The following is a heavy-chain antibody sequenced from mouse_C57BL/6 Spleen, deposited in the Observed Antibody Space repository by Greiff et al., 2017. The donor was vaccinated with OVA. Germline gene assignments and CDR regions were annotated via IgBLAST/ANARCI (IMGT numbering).Heavy chain of an antibody. CDR2: INPNNGGT. Sequence: EVQLQQSGPELVKPGASVKISCKASGYTFTDYYMNWVKQSHGKSLEWIGDINPNNGGTSYNQKFKGKATLTVDKSSSTAYMELRSLTSEDSAVYYCARGGGYMDYWGQGTSVTVSS. V-gene: IGHV1-26*01. J-gene: IGHJ4*01. CDR1: GYTFTDYY. CDR3: ARGGGYMDY.